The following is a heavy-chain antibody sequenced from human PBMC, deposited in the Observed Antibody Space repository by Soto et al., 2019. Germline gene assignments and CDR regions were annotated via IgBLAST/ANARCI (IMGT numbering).Heavy chain of an antibody. J-gene: IGHJ5*02. CDR2: ISSGSSYI. CDR3: ARQPCSSPSCYPHYFDP. D-gene: IGHD2-2*01. Sequence: EVQLVESGGGLVKPGGSLRLSCVASGFTFSKYSMNWVRQAPDKGLEWVSAISSGSSYIYYADSVKGRFTISRDNGENSLYLQMNSLRTEDTAIYYCARQPCSSPSCYPHYFDPWRQGTLVTVSS. V-gene: IGHV3-21*01. CDR1: GFTFSKYS.